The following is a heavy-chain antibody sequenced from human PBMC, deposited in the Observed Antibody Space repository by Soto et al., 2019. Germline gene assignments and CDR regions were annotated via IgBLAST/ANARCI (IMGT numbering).Heavy chain of an antibody. V-gene: IGHV4-30-2*01. Sequence: SQTLSLTCRVSGGYLSGATSSCNCIRQAPGKGLEWIGDIFPSRTTYYNPSLKSRVTISIDVSKNQFSRSLRSLTAACTAVYYCARSREFDYWSQGTRVTVSS. CDR1: GGYLSGATSS. CDR2: IFPSRTT. CDR3: ARSREFDY. J-gene: IGHJ4*02.